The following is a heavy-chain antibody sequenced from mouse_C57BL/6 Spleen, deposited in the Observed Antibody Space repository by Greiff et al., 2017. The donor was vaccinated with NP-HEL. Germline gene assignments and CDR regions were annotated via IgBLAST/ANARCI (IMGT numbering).Heavy chain of an antibody. CDR1: GYTFTSYW. CDR2: IDPSDSYT. V-gene: IGHV1-50*01. J-gene: IGHJ1*03. D-gene: IGHD1-1*01. CDR3: ARPYGSRGCWYFDV. Sequence: QVQLQQPGAELVKPGASVKLSCKASGYTFTSYWMQWVKQRPGQGLEWIGEIDPSDSYTNYNQKFKGKATLTVDTSSSTAYMQLSSLTSEDSAVYYCARPYGSRGCWYFDVWGTGTTVTVSS.